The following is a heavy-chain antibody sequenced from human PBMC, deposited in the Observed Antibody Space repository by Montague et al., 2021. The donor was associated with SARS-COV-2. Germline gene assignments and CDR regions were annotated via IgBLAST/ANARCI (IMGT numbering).Heavy chain of an antibody. Sequence: SETLSLTCTVSGASISSSSYYWGWIRQPPGKGLEWIGCIYYSESTYYNPSLKSRVTISVDTSKNQFSLKLSSVTAADTAVYYCARHGKTRIAMIVVVIGYFDYWGQGTLVTVSS. CDR1: GASISSSSYY. CDR2: IYYSEST. V-gene: IGHV4-39*01. J-gene: IGHJ4*02. CDR3: ARHGKTRIAMIVVVIGYFDY. D-gene: IGHD3-22*01.